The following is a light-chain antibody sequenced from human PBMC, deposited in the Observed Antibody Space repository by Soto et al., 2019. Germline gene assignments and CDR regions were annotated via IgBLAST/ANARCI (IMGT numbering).Light chain of an antibody. CDR3: AAWDDILNGHGV. J-gene: IGLJ3*02. CDR1: SSNIGGNT. CDR2: ANN. Sequence: QSALTQTPSASGTPGQRVTIYCSGSSSNIGGNTVNWYQQLPRTAPKLLIYANNHRPSGVPDRFSASKSGTSASLAISGLLSEDEADYFCAAWDDILNGHGVFGGGTKVTVL. V-gene: IGLV1-44*01.